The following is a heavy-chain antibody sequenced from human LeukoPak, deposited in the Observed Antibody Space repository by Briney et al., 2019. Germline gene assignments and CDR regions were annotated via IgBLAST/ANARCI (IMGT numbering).Heavy chain of an antibody. Sequence: SVKVSCKASGYTFTGYYMHWVRQAPGQGLEWMGWINPNSGGTNYAQKFQGRVTMTRDTSISTAYMELSRLRSDDTAVYYCARGPLRWVTANHYYFDYWGQGTLVTVSS. CDR1: GYTFTGYY. CDR3: ARGPLRWVTANHYYFDY. V-gene: IGHV1-2*02. D-gene: IGHD2-21*02. CDR2: INPNSGGT. J-gene: IGHJ4*02.